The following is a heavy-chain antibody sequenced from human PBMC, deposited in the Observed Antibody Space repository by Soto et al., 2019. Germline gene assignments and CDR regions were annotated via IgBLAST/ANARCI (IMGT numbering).Heavy chain of an antibody. CDR1: GGSISSYY. J-gene: IGHJ4*02. D-gene: IGHD5-18*01. V-gene: IGHV4-59*08. CDR2: IYYSGST. CDR3: ATYDVDTAMDH. Sequence: SETLSLTCTVSGGSISSYYWSWIRQPPGKGLEWIGYIYYSGSTNYNPSLKSRVTMSIDTSKNQFSLKLTSVTAADTAVYYCATYDVDTAMDHWGLGTLVTVSS.